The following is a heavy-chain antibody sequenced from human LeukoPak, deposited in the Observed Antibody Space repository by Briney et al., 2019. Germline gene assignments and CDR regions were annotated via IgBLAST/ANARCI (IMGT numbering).Heavy chain of an antibody. CDR2: IYDRGPA. J-gene: IGHJ5*02. V-gene: IGHV4-30-2*01. Sequence: PSETLSLTCTVSGYAIISGGFSWNWIRQPPGKGLEWIGCIYDRGPAHYNPSLRSRFTISVDRPKNQFFLNVTSLTAADTAVYYCARSRQASGLFSSWGQGTLVVVSS. CDR3: ARSRQASGLFSS. CDR1: GYAIISGGFS. D-gene: IGHD3-10*01.